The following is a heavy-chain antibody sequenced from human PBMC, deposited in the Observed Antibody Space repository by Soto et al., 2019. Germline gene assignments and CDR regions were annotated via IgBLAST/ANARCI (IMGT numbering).Heavy chain of an antibody. J-gene: IGHJ4*02. V-gene: IGHV3-23*01. Sequence: GSLRLSCAGSGFTPTTTPLSWVRQPPGKGLEWVTTISGTASRTYYVDSVKGRFFISRDNSKNTVTLQMNNLTVDDTAWYYCATPFQYFENWGQGNLVTVFS. CDR3: ATPFQYFEN. CDR2: ISGTASRT. CDR1: GFTPTTTP.